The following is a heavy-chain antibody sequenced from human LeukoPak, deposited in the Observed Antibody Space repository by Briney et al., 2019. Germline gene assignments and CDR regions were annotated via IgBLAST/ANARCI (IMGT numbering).Heavy chain of an antibody. CDR1: GGSISSSNW. V-gene: IGHV4-4*02. Sequence: SETLSLTCAVSGGSISSSNWWSWVRQPPGKGLEWIGEIYHSGSTNYNPSLKSRVTISVDKSKNQFSLKLSSVTAADTAVYYCARGKTYYYDSSGYLHGRRLWMPYYFDYWGQGTLVTVSS. CDR3: ARGKTYYYDSSGYLHGRRLWMPYYFDY. D-gene: IGHD3-22*01. CDR2: IYHSGST. J-gene: IGHJ4*02.